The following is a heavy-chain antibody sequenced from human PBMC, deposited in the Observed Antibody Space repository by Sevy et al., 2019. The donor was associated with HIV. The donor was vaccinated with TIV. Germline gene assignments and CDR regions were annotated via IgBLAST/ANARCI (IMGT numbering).Heavy chain of an antibody. CDR1: GGTFSSYA. CDR2: IIPILGTA. Sequence: ASVKVSCKASGGTFSSYAISWVRQAPGQGLEWMGGIIPILGTANYAQKFQGRVTITGDESTSTAYIELSSLRSGDTAENYCAMGARRYIGYDSYYFDYWGQGTLVTVSS. CDR3: AMGARRYIGYDSYYFDY. D-gene: IGHD5-12*01. J-gene: IGHJ4*02. V-gene: IGHV1-69*13.